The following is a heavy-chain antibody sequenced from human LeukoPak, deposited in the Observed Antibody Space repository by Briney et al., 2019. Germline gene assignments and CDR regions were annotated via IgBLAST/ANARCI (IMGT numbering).Heavy chain of an antibody. CDR2: IYSGGST. V-gene: IGHV3-66*01. Sequence: GGSLRLSCAASGFAFSSYWMHWVRQAPGKGLEWVSVIYSGGSTYYAASVQGRFTISRDNSKNTLYLQMNSLRAEDTAVYYCARDPRDGYLSAFDIWGQGTMVTVSS. D-gene: IGHD5-24*01. CDR1: GFAFSSYW. J-gene: IGHJ3*02. CDR3: ARDPRDGYLSAFDI.